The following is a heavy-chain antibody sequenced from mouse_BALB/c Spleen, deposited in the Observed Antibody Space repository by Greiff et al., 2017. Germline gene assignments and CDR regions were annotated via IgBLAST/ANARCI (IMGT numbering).Heavy chain of an antibody. V-gene: IGHV1-87*01. Sequence: QVQLQQSGAELARPGASVKLSCKASGYTFTSYWMQWVKQRPGQGLEWIGAIYPGDGDTRYTQKFKGKATLTADKSSSTAYMQLSSLASEDSAVYYCAREKTAWFAYWGQGTLVTVSA. CDR3: AREKTAWFAY. CDR1: GYTFTSYW. J-gene: IGHJ3*01. CDR2: IYPGDGDT.